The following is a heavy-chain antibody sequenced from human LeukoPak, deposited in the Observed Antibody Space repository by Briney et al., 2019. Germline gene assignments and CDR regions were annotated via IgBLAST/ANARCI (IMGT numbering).Heavy chain of an antibody. V-gene: IGHV3-23*01. CDR3: AKDGEMATISKAFDI. CDR1: GFTFSSSA. Sequence: GGSLRLSCAASGFTFSSSAMSWVRQVPGKGLEWVSGISASGGSTSYADSVKGRFTISRDNSKNTLYLQMNSLRAEDTAVYYCAKDGEMATISKAFDIWGQGTMVTVSS. CDR2: ISASGGST. D-gene: IGHD5-24*01. J-gene: IGHJ3*02.